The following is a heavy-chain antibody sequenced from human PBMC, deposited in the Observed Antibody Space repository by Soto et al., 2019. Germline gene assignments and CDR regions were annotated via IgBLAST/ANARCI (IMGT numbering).Heavy chain of an antibody. J-gene: IGHJ4*02. V-gene: IGHV5-10-1*01. CDR2: IDPSDSQT. Sequence: GESLKISCXGSGYSFAGYWITWVRQKPGKGLEWMGRIDPSDSQTYYSPSFRGHVTISVTKSITTVFLQWSSLRASDTALYYCARKIYDSDTGPNFQYYFDSWGQGTPVTVSS. CDR1: GYSFAGYW. CDR3: ARKIYDSDTGPNFQYYFDS. D-gene: IGHD3-22*01.